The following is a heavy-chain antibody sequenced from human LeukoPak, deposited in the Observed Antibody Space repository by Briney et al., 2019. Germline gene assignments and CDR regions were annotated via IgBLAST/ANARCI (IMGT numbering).Heavy chain of an antibody. CDR3: AREGGYGDDSPMTLGKTQQLYYGMDV. J-gene: IGHJ6*02. CDR1: GYTFTSYD. Sequence: ASVKVSCKASGYTFTSYDINWVRQATGQGLEWMGWMNPNSGNTGYAQKFQGRVTMTRNTSISTAYMELSSLRSEDTAVYYCAREGGYGDDSPMTLGKTQQLYYGMDVWGQGTTVTVSS. CDR2: MNPNSGNT. V-gene: IGHV1-8*01. D-gene: IGHD4-17*01.